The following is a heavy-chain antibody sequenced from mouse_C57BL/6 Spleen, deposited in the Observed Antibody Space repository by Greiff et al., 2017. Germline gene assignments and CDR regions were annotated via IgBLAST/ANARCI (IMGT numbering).Heavy chain of an antibody. J-gene: IGHJ2*01. CDR2: ISYDGSN. CDR1: GYSITSGYY. D-gene: IGHD2-2*01. V-gene: IGHV3-6*01. CDR3: AGGGGIYYGYDEGLD. Sequence: DVQLQESGPGLVKPSQSLSLTCSVTGYSITSGYYWNWIRQFPGNKLEWMGYISYDGSNNYNPSLKNRISITRDTSKNQFFLKLNSVTTEDTATYYCAGGGGIYYGYDEGLDWGQGTTLTVSS.